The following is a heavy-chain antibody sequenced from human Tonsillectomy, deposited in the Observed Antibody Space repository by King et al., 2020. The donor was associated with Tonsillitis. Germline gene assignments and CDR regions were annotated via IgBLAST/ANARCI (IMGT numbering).Heavy chain of an antibody. CDR3: ARGRACSTWLNRMGYFDY. Sequence: VQLVESGAEVKKPGSSVKVSCKASGGTFNSYAISWVRQAPGQGLEWMGGIITIFGTANHAQNFQGRVTITADESTSTAYMELSSLRSDDTAGYYCARGRACSTWLNRMGYFDYGGQGTLVTVSS. V-gene: IGHV1-69*01. J-gene: IGHJ4*02. CDR2: IITIFGTA. CDR1: GGTFNSYA. D-gene: IGHD6-13*01.